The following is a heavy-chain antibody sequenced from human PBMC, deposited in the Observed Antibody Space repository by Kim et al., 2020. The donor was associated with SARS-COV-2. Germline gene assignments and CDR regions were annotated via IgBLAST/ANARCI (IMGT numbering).Heavy chain of an antibody. D-gene: IGHD2-2*01. Sequence: GGSLRLSCAASGFTFSNAWMSWVRQAPGKGLEWVGRIKSKTDGGTTDYAAPVKGRFTISRDDSKNTLYLQMNSLKTEDTAVYYCTHTGYQLLLGYYYYGMDVWGKGTTVTVSS. J-gene: IGHJ6*04. CDR1: GFTFSNAW. CDR2: IKSKTDGGTT. CDR3: THTGYQLLLGYYYYGMDV. V-gene: IGHV3-15*01.